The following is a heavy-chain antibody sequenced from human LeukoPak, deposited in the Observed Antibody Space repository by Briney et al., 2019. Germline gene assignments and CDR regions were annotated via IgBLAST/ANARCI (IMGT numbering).Heavy chain of an antibody. V-gene: IGHV4-4*07. D-gene: IGHD2-2*01. CDR3: ARGTTAAPSLDAFDI. CDR1: GGSISSYY. Sequence: SETLSLTCTVSGGSISSYYWSWIRQPAGKGLEWIGRIYTSGSTNYNPSLKSRVTMSVDTSKNQFSLKLSSVTAADTAVYYCARGTTAAPSLDAFDIWGQGTMVTVSS. CDR2: IYTSGST. J-gene: IGHJ3*02.